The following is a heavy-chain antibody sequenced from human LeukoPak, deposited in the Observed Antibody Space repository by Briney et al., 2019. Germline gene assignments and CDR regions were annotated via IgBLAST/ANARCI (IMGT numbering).Heavy chain of an antibody. D-gene: IGHD2-2*01. CDR1: GGSFSGYY. Sequence: PSETLSLTCAVYGGSFSGYYWSWIRQPPGKGLEWIGDINHSGSTNYNPSLKSRVTISLDTSKSQFSLKLNSVTAADTAVYYCARGYCSTTRCYEVNFDYWGQGTLVTVSS. CDR2: INHSGST. V-gene: IGHV4-34*01. CDR3: ARGYCSTTRCYEVNFDY. J-gene: IGHJ4*02.